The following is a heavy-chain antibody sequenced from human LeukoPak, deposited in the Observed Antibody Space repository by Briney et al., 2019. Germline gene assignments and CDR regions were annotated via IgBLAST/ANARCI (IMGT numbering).Heavy chain of an antibody. D-gene: IGHD6-19*01. CDR1: GYTLTELS. J-gene: IGHJ6*02. CDR2: MNPNSGNT. CDR3: ARGGVIAVAYTTKTYYYYYGMDV. V-gene: IGHV1-8*01. Sequence: ASVKVSCKVSGYTLTELSMHWVRQAPGKGLEWMGWMNPNSGNTGYAQKFQGRVTMTRNTSISTAYMELSSLRSEDTAVYYCARGGVIAVAYTTKTYYYYYGMDVWGQGTTVTVSS.